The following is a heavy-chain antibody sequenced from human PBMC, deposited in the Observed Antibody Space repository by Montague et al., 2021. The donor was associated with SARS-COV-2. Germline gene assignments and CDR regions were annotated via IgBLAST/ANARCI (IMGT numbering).Heavy chain of an antibody. CDR3: ARGGGYYNYGLDV. Sequence: SETLSLTCTVSGGSISNYYWSWIRQPPGRGPEWIGYIYYSGSTDYSPSLKGRVTISLDTSKNQFSLKVTSVTAADTAVYYCARGGGYYNYGLDVWGPGTTVTVSS. CDR1: GGSISNYY. CDR2: IYYSGST. D-gene: IGHD3-22*01. J-gene: IGHJ6*02. V-gene: IGHV4-59*01.